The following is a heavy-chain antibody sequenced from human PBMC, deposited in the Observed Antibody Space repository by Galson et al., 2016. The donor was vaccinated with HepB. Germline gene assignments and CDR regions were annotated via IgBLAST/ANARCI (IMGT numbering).Heavy chain of an antibody. J-gene: IGHJ4*02. CDR2: INSDGSST. CDR1: GFTFSSYW. CDR3: ARVMSGASRGSEY. Sequence: SLRLSCAASGFTFSSYWMHWVRQAPGKGLVWVSLINSDGSSTSYADSVKGRFTISRDNAKNTLYLQMNSLRADDTAVYYCARVMSGASRGSEYWGQGTLVTVSS. D-gene: IGHD1-26*01. V-gene: IGHV3-74*01.